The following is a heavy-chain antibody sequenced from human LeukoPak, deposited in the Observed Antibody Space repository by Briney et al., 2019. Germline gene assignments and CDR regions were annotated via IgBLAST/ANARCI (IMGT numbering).Heavy chain of an antibody. CDR1: GFTFDDYA. V-gene: IGHV3-9*01. CDR3: AKDISTMIVVVGYFDY. D-gene: IGHD3-22*01. Sequence: GGSLRLSCAASGFTFDDYAMHRVRQAPGKGLEWVSGISWNSGSIGYADSVKGRFTISRDNAKNSLYLQMNSLRAEDTALYYCAKDISTMIVVVGYFDYWGQGTLVTVSS. CDR2: ISWNSGSI. J-gene: IGHJ4*02.